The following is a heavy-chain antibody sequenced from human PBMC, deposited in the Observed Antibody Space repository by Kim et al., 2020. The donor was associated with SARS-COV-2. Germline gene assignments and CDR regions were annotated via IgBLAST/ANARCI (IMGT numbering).Heavy chain of an antibody. V-gene: IGHV3-30-3*01. Sequence: GGSLRLSCAASGFTFSSYAMHWVRQAPGKGLEWVAVISYDGSNKYYADSVKGRFTISRDNSKNTLYLQMNSLRAEDTAVYYCARDRGYSGSYLDYWGQGTLVTGSS. CDR3: ARDRGYSGSYLDY. CDR1: GFTFSSYA. D-gene: IGHD1-26*01. CDR2: ISYDGSNK. J-gene: IGHJ4*02.